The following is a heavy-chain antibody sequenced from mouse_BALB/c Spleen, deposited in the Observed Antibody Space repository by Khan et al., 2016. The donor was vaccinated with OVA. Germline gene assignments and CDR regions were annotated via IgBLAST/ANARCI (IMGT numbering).Heavy chain of an antibody. J-gene: IGHJ2*01. CDR2: IGYSGST. V-gene: IGHV3-2*02. Sequence: VQLQQSGPGLLKPSQSLSLTCTVTGYSITSDYVWNWIRPFPGNKLEWMAFIGYSGSTSYHPSLRSRIFITRDTSKNQFFLQFNSVTTEDTAAYYCAIGRLLLRYPYYFGYWGQGTTLTVSS. CDR3: AIGRLLLRYPYYFGY. D-gene: IGHD1-1*01. CDR1: GYSITSDYV.